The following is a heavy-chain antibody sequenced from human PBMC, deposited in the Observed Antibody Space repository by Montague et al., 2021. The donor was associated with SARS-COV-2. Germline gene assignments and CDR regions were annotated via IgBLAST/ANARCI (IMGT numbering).Heavy chain of an antibody. CDR2: IYYSGST. J-gene: IGHJ3*02. CDR3: ARDTGISGAFDI. D-gene: IGHD2-15*01. Sequence: TRSLTCTVSGGSISSGGYYWSWIRQHPGKGLEWIGYIYYSGSTYYNPSLKSRVTISVDTSKNQFSLKLSSVTAADTAVYYCARDTGISGAFDIWGQGTMVAVSS. CDR1: GGSISSGGYY. V-gene: IGHV4-31*03.